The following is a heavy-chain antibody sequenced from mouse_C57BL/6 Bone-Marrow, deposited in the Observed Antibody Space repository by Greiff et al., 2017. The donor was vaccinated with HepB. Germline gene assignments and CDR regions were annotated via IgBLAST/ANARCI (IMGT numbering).Heavy chain of an antibody. J-gene: IGHJ4*01. V-gene: IGHV5-9*01. CDR1: GFTFSSYT. Sequence: EVQLVESGGGLVKPGGSLKLSCAASGFTFSSYTMSWVRQTPEKRLEWVATISGGGGNTYYPDSVKGRFTISRDNAKNTLYLQMSSLRSEDTALYYCARHPYYYGSSPSYYYAMDYWGQGTSVTVSS. CDR2: ISGGGGNT. D-gene: IGHD1-1*01. CDR3: ARHPYYYGSSPSYYYAMDY.